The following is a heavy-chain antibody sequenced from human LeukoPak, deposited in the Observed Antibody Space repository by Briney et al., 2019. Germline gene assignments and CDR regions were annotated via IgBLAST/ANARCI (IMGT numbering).Heavy chain of an antibody. CDR2: MNPNTGNT. CDR1: GYTFTTYD. CDR3: ARGLRGYCSSTSCYGGGGDYYYGMDV. Sequence: ASVKVSCKASGYTFTTYDINWVRQATGQGLEWMGWMNPNTGNTGYAQKLQGRVTMTTDTSTSTAYMELSSLRSEDTAVYYCARGLRGYCSSTSCYGGGGDYYYGMDVWGQGTTVTVSS. D-gene: IGHD2-2*01. J-gene: IGHJ6*02. V-gene: IGHV1-8*01.